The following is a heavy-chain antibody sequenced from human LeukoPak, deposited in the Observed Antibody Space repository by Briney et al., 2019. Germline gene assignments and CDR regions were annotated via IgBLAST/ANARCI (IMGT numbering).Heavy chain of an antibody. D-gene: IGHD3/OR15-3a*01. V-gene: IGHV4-38-2*02. Sequence: SETLSLTCSVSGYSISSGYYWDWIRQPPGKGLEWIASIYHTGKSYYNPSLKSRVTISVYTSKNQFSLKLSSVTAADTAVYYCARQTGSGLFILPGGQGTLVTVSS. CDR1: GYSISSGYY. CDR3: ARQTGSGLFILP. CDR2: IYHTGKS. J-gene: IGHJ4*02.